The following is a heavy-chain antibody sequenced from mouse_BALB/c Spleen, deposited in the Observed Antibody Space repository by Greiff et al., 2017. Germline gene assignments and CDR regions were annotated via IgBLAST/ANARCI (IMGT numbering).Heavy chain of an antibody. V-gene: IGHV14-4*02. D-gene: IGHD1-3*01. CDR2: IDPETGDT. CDR3: NGRSGYAMDY. CDR1: GFNIKDYY. Sequence: VQLQQSGAELVRSGASVKLSCTASGFNIKDYYMHWVKQRPEQGLEWIGWIDPETGDTEYAPKFQGKATMTADTSSNTAYLQLSSLTSEDTAVYYSNGRSGYAMDYWGQGTSVTVSS. J-gene: IGHJ4*01.